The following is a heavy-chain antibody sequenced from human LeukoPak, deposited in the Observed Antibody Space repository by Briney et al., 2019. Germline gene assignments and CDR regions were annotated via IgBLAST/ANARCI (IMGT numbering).Heavy chain of an antibody. J-gene: IGHJ4*02. V-gene: IGHV3-23*01. D-gene: IGHD5-24*01. CDR1: GFTFSSYT. CDR3: AKGRGWLQFFDY. Sequence: PGGSLRLSCAASGFTFSSYTTNWVRQAPGKGLEWVSTISGSGGSTFYADSVKGRFTISRDNSKNTLYLQMNSLRAEDTAVYYCAKGRGWLQFFDYWGQGTLVTVSS. CDR2: ISGSGGST.